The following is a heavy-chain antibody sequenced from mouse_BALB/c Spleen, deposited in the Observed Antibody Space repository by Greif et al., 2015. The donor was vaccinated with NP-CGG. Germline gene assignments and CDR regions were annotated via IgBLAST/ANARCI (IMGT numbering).Heavy chain of an antibody. CDR3: ARDGYYAMDY. CDR1: GFSLTSYG. Sequence: QVQLQQSGPGLVAPSQSLSITCTVSGFSLTSYGVHWVRQPPGKGPEWLGVIWAGGSTNYNSALMSRLSISKDNSKSQVFLKMNSLQTDDTAMYYCARDGYYAMDYWGQGTSVTVSS. CDR2: IWAGGST. J-gene: IGHJ4*01. V-gene: IGHV2-9*02.